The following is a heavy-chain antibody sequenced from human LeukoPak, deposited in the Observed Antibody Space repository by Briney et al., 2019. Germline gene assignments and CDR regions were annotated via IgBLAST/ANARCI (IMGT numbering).Heavy chain of an antibody. V-gene: IGHV1-69*05. CDR1: GGTFSSYA. CDR3: ARGQYGYNYHYYFDY. CDR2: IIPIFGTA. Sequence: GASVKVSCKASGGTFSSYAISWVRQAPGQGLEWMGGIIPIFGTANYAQKFQGRVTITTDESTSTAYMELSSLRSEDTAVYYCARGQYGYNYHYYFDYWGQGTLVTVSS. J-gene: IGHJ4*02. D-gene: IGHD5-24*01.